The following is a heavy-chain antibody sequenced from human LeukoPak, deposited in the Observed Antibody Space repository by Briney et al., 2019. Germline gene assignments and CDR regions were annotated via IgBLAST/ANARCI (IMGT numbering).Heavy chain of an antibody. CDR3: AKDKEGYSSGWYHPPDAFDI. Sequence: LGVSLRLSCAASGFTFSSYAMSWVRQAPGKGLEWVTAISGSGGSTYYADSVKGRFTISRDNSKNTLYLQMNSLRAEDTAVYYCAKDKEGYSSGWYHPPDAFDIWGQGTMVTVSS. D-gene: IGHD6-19*01. V-gene: IGHV3-23*01. CDR1: GFTFSSYA. J-gene: IGHJ3*02. CDR2: ISGSGGST.